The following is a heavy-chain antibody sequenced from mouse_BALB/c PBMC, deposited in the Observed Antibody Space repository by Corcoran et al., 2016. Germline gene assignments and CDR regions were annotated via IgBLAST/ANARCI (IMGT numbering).Heavy chain of an antibody. CDR3: ARYDYYGSKAWFAY. CDR1: GDTFTNYG. D-gene: IGHD1-1*01. Sequence: QIQLVQSGPELKKPGGTVKSSCKASGDTFTNYGMNWVKQAPGKGFKWMGWINTYTGEPTYADDFKGRFAFSLETSASTAYLQINNLKNEDTATYFCARYDYYGSKAWFAYWGQGNLVTVST. J-gene: IGHJ3*01. V-gene: IGHV9-3-1*01. CDR2: INTYTGEP.